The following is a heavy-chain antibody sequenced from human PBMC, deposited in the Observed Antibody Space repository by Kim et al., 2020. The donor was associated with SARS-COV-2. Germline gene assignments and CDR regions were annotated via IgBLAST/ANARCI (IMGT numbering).Heavy chain of an antibody. CDR3: ARDGTTRNGGYYFDY. D-gene: IGHD1-1*01. CDR1: GYTFTSYT. Sequence: ASVKVSCKASGYTFTSYTMHWVRQAPGQGLEWMGWINIGQGNTKSLQKFQGRVTITMDTSASTAFMELSSLTSEDTAIYYCARDGTTRNGGYYFDYWGQGALVTVSS. J-gene: IGHJ4*01. CDR2: INIGQGNT. V-gene: IGHV1-3*04.